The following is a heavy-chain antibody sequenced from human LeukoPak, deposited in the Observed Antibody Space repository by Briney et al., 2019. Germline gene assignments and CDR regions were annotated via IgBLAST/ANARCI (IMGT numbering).Heavy chain of an antibody. CDR2: ISSSGSTI. CDR3: AKDSSITMVRGVIRDDAFDI. Sequence: PGGSLRLSCAASGFTFSSYEMNWVRQAPGKGLEWVSYISSSGSTIYYADSVKGRFTISRDNAKNSLYLQMNSLRAEDTAVYYCAKDSSITMVRGVIRDDAFDIWGQGTMVTVSS. J-gene: IGHJ3*02. D-gene: IGHD3-10*01. CDR1: GFTFSSYE. V-gene: IGHV3-48*03.